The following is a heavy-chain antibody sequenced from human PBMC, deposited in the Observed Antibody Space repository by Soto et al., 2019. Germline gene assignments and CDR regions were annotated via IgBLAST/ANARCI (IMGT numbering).Heavy chain of an antibody. J-gene: IGHJ4*02. V-gene: IGHV4-30-2*02. Sequence: SETLSLTCAASGGSISSGGYSWSWIRQPPGKGLEWIGYIYHSGSTYYNPSLKSRVTISVDRSKNQFSLKLSSVTAADTAVYYCATGFGKYYFDYWGQGTLVTVSS. CDR2: IYHSGST. CDR1: GGSISSGGYS. D-gene: IGHD3-10*01. CDR3: ATGFGKYYFDY.